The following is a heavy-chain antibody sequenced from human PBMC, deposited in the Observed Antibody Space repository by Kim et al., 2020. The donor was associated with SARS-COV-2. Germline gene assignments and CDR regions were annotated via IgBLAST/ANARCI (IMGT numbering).Heavy chain of an antibody. D-gene: IGHD2-15*01. V-gene: IGHV3-49*04. CDR2: IRSKAYGGTT. CDR1: GFTFGDYA. J-gene: IGHJ4*02. CDR3: TRSLVVVVAALGY. Sequence: GGSLRLSCTASGFTFGDYAMSWVRQAPGKGLEWVGFIRSKAYGGTTEYAASVKGRFTISRDDSKSIAYLQMNSLKTEDTAVYYCTRSLVVVVAALGYWGQGTLVTVSS.